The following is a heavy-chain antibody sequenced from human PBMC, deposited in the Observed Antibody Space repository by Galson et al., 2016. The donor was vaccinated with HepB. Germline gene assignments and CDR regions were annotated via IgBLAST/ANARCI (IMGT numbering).Heavy chain of an antibody. CDR3: ARAGDCSADDCKDDC. Sequence: SVKVSCKASGYIFDIYGITWVRQAPGKGLEWMGWISAYSGAIKYAQKLQGRVTMTTDTSTSTGYMELWSLRPDDTAVYYCARAGDCSADDCKDDCWAQGTLVTVST. D-gene: IGHD2-15*01. J-gene: IGHJ4*02. CDR2: ISAYSGAI. V-gene: IGHV1-18*01. CDR1: GYIFDIYG.